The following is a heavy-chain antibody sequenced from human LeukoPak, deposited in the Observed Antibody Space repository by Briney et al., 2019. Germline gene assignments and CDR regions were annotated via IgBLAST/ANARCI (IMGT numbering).Heavy chain of an antibody. V-gene: IGHV3-21*01. CDR3: ARPMATVTTGDY. CDR2: ISSSSSYI. Sequence: PGGSLTLSCAASGFTFSSYSMNWVRQAPGKGLEWVSSISSSSSYIYYADSVKGRFTISRDNAKSSLYLQMNSLRAEDTAVYYCARPMATVTTGDYWGQGPLVTVSS. J-gene: IGHJ4*02. CDR1: GFTFSSYS. D-gene: IGHD4-17*01.